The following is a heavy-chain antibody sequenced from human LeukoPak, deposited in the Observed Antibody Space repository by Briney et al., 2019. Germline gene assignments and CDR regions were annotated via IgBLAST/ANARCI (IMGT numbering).Heavy chain of an antibody. J-gene: IGHJ6*03. CDR2: IRYDGSNK. CDR3: AKVSYYGSGSYFSFRTYYYYMDV. Sequence: GGSLRLSCAASGFTFSSYGMHWVRQAPGKGLEWVAFIRYDGSNKYYADSVKGRFTISRDNSKNTLYLQMNSLRAEDTAVYYCAKVSYYGSGSYFSFRTYYYYMDVWGKGTTVTISS. CDR1: GFTFSSYG. V-gene: IGHV3-30*02. D-gene: IGHD3-10*01.